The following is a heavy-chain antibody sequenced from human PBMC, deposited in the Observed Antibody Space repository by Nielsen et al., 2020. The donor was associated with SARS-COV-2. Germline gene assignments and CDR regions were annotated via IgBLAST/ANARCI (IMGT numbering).Heavy chain of an antibody. D-gene: IGHD6-19*01. CDR1: GGTFSSYA. CDR3: ARGAQQWLADS. V-gene: IGHV1-2*02. Sequence: ASVKVSCKASGGTFSSYAISWVRQAPGQGLEWMGWFNPGSGGTKYAQKFQGRVTTTRDMSVNTAYMELSGLTSDDTAMYYCARGAQQWLADSWGQGTLVTVSS. CDR2: FNPGSGGT. J-gene: IGHJ5*02.